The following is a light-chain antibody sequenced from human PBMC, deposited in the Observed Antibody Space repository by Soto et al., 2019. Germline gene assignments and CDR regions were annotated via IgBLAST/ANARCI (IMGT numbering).Light chain of an antibody. CDR2: GAS. CDR3: QQYKNGGT. J-gene: IGKJ1*01. V-gene: IGKV3-15*01. CDR1: QTVIRN. Sequence: EIVMTQSPATLSVSPGERATLSCRASQTVIRNLAWYQQKPGQTPRLLIFGASTRATGIPARFSGSGSGTEFTLTISSLQPEDFAIYYCQQYKNGGTFGQGTKVDI.